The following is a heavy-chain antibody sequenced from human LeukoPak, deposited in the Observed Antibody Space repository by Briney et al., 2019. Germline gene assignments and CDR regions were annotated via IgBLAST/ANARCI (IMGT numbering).Heavy chain of an antibody. V-gene: IGHV3-23*01. CDR3: GEGDCKSTRCYRGLRFLGWLSPAYFGL. CDR1: GFTFSSYA. Sequence: GGSLRLSCAASGFTFSSYAMSWVRQAPGKGLEWVSAISGSGGSTYYADSVKGRFTISRDNSKNTLYLQMNSLRAEDTAVYYRGEGDCKSTRCYRGLRFLGWLSPAYFGLWGQGTLVNLPS. CDR2: ISGSGGST. D-gene: IGHD3-3*01. J-gene: IGHJ4*02.